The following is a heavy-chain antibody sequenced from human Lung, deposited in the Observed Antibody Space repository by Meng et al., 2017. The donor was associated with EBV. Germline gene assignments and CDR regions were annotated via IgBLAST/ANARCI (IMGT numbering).Heavy chain of an antibody. D-gene: IGHD3-22*01. CDR3: AKDRLRDSTSRYFQH. CDR2: ISGSGGTT. V-gene: IGHV3-23*01. J-gene: IGHJ1*01. Sequence: EVQLLESGGGLGQPGGSWSLSWAASGFTFSSYAMSWVRQAPGRGLERVSSISGSGGTTYYADSVKGRFTISRDNSKNTLNLQMSSLRADDTAVYFCAKDRLRDSTSRYFQHWGQGTLVTVSS. CDR1: GFTFSSYA.